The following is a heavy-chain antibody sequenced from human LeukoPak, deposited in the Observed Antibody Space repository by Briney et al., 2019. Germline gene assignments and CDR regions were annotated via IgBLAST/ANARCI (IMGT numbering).Heavy chain of an antibody. Sequence: SETLSLTCAVYGGSFSGYYWSWIRQPPGKGLEWIGEINHSGSTNYNPSLKSRVTISVDTSKNQFSLKVSSVTAADTAVYYCASLGGCSGGSCYDYWGQGTLVTVSS. J-gene: IGHJ4*02. D-gene: IGHD2-15*01. V-gene: IGHV4-34*01. CDR1: GGSFSGYY. CDR2: INHSGST. CDR3: ASLGGCSGGSCYDY.